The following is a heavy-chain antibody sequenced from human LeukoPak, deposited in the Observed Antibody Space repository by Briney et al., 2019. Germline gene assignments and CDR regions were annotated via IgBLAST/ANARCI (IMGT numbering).Heavy chain of an antibody. V-gene: IGHV3-30*02. D-gene: IGHD2-2*01. J-gene: IGHJ4*02. CDR2: IRYDGSNK. CDR3: AKGSIAFCSSTGCYPDS. CDR1: GFTFSSYA. Sequence: GGSLRLSCAASGFTFSSYAMSWVRRAPGKGLEWVAFIRYDGSNKYYADSVEGRFTISRDNSKNTVDLQMNSLRDEDTAVYSCAKGSIAFCSSTGCYPDSWGQGTLVTVSS.